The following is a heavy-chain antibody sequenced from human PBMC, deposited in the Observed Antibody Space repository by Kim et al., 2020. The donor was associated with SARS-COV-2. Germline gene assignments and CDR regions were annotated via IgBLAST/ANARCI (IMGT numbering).Heavy chain of an antibody. V-gene: IGHV4-39*01. D-gene: IGHD6-6*01. Sequence: PSLKSRVTISVATSKNQCSLKLSSVTAADTAVYYCARHKYPGLVRAGFDYWGQGTLVTVSS. CDR3: ARHKYPGLVRAGFDY. J-gene: IGHJ4*02.